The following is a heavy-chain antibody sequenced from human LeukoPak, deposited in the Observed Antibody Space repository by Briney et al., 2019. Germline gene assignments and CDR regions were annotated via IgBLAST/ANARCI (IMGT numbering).Heavy chain of an antibody. CDR3: ARDRPNGAGDY. J-gene: IGHJ4*02. Sequence: PGGSLRLSCAASGFTFSSHWMHWVRQAPGKGLVWVSRINYDGTITNYADSVKGRFTISRDNAANTLYLQMNSLRAEDTAVYYCARDRPNGAGDYWGQGTLVTVSS. D-gene: IGHD3-10*01. CDR1: GFTFSSHW. CDR2: INYDGTIT. V-gene: IGHV3-74*01.